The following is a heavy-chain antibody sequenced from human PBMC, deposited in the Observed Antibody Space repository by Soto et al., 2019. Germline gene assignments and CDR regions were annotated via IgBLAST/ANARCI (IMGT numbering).Heavy chain of an antibody. D-gene: IGHD5-18*01. CDR3: ARGKDQRNAPTYSYFDS. CDR1: GFTLSGYW. CDR2: VNSDGSMT. V-gene: IGHV3-74*01. J-gene: IGHJ4*02. Sequence: EVQLVESGGGLVQPGGSVRLSCAASGFTLSGYWMHWVRQVPGKGMVWVSRVNSDGSMTAYADSVKGRFTISRDNAKNALYLQMNSLKADDTAVYYCARGKDQRNAPTYSYFDSWCQGTQVAVSS.